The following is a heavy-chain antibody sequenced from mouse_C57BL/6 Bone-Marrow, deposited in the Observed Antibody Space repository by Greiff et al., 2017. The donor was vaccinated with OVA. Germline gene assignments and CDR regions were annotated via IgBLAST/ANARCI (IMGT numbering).Heavy chain of an antibody. D-gene: IGHD1-1*01. V-gene: IGHV1-26*01. CDR3: ARRGGSSDFDY. J-gene: IGHJ2*01. CDR2: INPNNGGT. CDR1: GYTFTDYY. Sequence: VQLQQPGAELVKPGASVKISCKASGYTFTDYYMNWVKQSHGKSLEWIGDINPNNGGTSYNQKFKGKATLTVDKSSSTAYMELRSLTSEDSAVYYCARRGGSSDFDYWGQGTTLTVSS.